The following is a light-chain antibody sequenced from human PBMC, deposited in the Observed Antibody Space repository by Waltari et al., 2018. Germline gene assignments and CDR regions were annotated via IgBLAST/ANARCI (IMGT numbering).Light chain of an antibody. CDR1: SSDVGAYTY. CDR3: SSYISSSTLEL. Sequence: QSALTQPASVSGSPGQSITLSCTGTSSDVGAYTYVSWYQQHPGKAPKLMIFDVSNRPSGVSNRFSGSKSGNTASLTISGLQAEDEAGYYCSSYISSSTLELFGGGTSLTVL. CDR2: DVS. V-gene: IGLV2-14*03. J-gene: IGLJ2*01.